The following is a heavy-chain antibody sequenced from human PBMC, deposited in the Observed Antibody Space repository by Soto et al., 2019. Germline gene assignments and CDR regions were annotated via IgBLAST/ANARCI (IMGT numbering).Heavy chain of an antibody. CDR1: GFTFSSYG. V-gene: IGHV3-30*03. Sequence: GVSLRLSCAASGFTFSSYGMHWVRQAPGKGLEWVAVISYDGSNKYYADSVKGRFTISRDNSKNTLYLQMNSLRAEDTAVYYCATDILPIAAAGLGSFDYWGQGTLVTV. CDR3: ATDILPIAAAGLGSFDY. CDR2: ISYDGSNK. D-gene: IGHD6-13*01. J-gene: IGHJ4*02.